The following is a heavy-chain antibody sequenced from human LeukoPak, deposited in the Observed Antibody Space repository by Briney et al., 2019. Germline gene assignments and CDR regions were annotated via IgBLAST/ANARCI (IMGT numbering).Heavy chain of an antibody. V-gene: IGHV4-34*01. J-gene: IGHJ3*02. CDR1: GGSFSDYY. CDR3: ATYSTGFDI. CDR2: INHRGST. Sequence: TSGTLSLTCAVYGGSFSDYYWTWIRQPPGKGLEWIGEINHRGSTHYNPSLKSRVTISVDTSKKQFSLKLSSVTAADTAVYYCATYSTGFDIWGQGTVVTVSS. D-gene: IGHD6-19*01.